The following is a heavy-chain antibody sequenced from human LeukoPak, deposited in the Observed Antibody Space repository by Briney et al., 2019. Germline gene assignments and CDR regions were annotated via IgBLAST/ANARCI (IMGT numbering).Heavy chain of an antibody. CDR2: INHSGST. CDR1: GGSISSSSYY. J-gene: IGHJ5*02. Sequence: SETLSLTCTVSGGSISSSSYYWGWIRQPPGKGLEWIGEINHSGSTNYNPSLKSRVTISVDTSKNQFSLKLSSVTAADTAVYYCARSSKGGAAAGNNWFDPWGQGTLVTVSS. CDR3: ARSSKGGAAAGNNWFDP. V-gene: IGHV4-39*07. D-gene: IGHD6-13*01.